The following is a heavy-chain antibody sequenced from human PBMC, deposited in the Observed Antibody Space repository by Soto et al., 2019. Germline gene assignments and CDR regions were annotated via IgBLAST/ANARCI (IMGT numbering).Heavy chain of an antibody. CDR2: ISAYNDNT. J-gene: IGHJ6*02. CDR1: GHTLTEFS. Sequence: GASVKVSCKISGHTLTEFSIHWVRQAPGKGLEWMGWISAYNDNTDYAQNLQGRVTMTTDTSTNTAYMELRSLRSDDTAVYYCSRDITTVGLGYYYYGLDVWGQGTTVTVSS. CDR3: SRDITTVGLGYYYYGLDV. V-gene: IGHV1-18*01. D-gene: IGHD4-4*01.